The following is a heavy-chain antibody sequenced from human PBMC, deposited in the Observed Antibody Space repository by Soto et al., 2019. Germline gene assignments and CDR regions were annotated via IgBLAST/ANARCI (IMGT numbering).Heavy chain of an antibody. CDR2: VYQSGTT. D-gene: IGHD6-13*01. J-gene: IGHJ5*02. V-gene: IGHV4-39*07. CDR1: GASISTSSDF. CDR3: ARGAHYSSPFRWFDP. Sequence: QLQLQESGPGLVRSSETLSLTCSVSGASISTSSDFWGWIRQAPGKGLEWIGNVYQSGTTRLNPSLKSRVSIFVDTSKNQFSLKLSSVTAADTAVYYCARGAHYSSPFRWFDPWGQGTLVTVSS.